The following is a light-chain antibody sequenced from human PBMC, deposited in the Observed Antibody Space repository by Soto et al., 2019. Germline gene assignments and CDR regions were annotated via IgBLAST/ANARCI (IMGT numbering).Light chain of an antibody. Sequence: QSVLAQPASVSGSPVQSITIFCTGTSSDVGSYNYVSWYQQHPGRAPKLMIYDVTNRPSGVSNRFSGSKSGSTASLTISGLQAEDEADYFCTSYTITSTYVFGTGTRSPS. CDR3: TSYTITSTYV. CDR1: SSDVGSYNY. J-gene: IGLJ1*01. V-gene: IGLV2-14*03. CDR2: DVT.